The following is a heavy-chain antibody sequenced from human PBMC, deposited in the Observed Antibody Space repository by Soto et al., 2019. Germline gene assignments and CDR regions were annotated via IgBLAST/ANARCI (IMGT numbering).Heavy chain of an antibody. CDR1: GGTSSSYT. Sequence: QVQLVQSGAEVKQPGSSVKVSCTASGGTSSSYTISWVRQAPGQGLEWMGRIIPMFGFAKYAQKFQGRVTISADRSSKTAYMVLRSLSSEDTAVYYCARGTPVPTYFFDYWGQGTLLSVSS. CDR3: ARGTPVPTYFFDY. J-gene: IGHJ4*02. CDR2: IIPMFGFA. D-gene: IGHD3-16*01. V-gene: IGHV1-69*02.